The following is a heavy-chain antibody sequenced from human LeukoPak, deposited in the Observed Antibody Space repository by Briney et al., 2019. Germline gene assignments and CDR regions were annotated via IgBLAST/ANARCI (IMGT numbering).Heavy chain of an antibody. J-gene: IGHJ4*02. CDR2: IKQDGSEK. CDR1: GFTFSNFW. CDR3: ARDKVYGDSFFDY. D-gene: IGHD4-17*01. Sequence: GSLRLSCAASGFTFSNFWMSWVRQAPGKGLEWVANIKQDGSEKFYVDSVKGRFTISRDNANNSLYLQMNSLTAEDTAVYYCARDKVYGDSFFDYWGQGTLVTVSS. V-gene: IGHV3-7*04.